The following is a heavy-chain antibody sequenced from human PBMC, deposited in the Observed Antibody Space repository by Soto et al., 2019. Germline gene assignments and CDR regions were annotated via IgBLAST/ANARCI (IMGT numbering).Heavy chain of an antibody. CDR1: GFTFSSYW. D-gene: IGHD3-9*01. CDR3: ARDTFYDSLTGSPITAFDT. Sequence: GGSLRLSCTASGFTFSSYWMSWVRQAPGQGLELVANLKQDGSEKSYGDSVKGRFTISRDNAKNSLYLQMNSLRAEDTAVYYCARDTFYDSLTGSPITAFDTWGQGTMVTVSS. CDR2: LKQDGSEK. V-gene: IGHV3-7*03. J-gene: IGHJ3*02.